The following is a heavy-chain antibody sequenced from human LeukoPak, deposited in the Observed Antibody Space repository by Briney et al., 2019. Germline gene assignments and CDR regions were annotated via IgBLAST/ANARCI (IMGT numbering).Heavy chain of an antibody. CDR3: ARVNLGALLDGTFFDY. CDR2: ILGGGGST. D-gene: IGHD3-9*01. V-gene: IGHV3-23*01. J-gene: IGHJ4*02. CDR1: GFTFSSFA. Sequence: AGSLRLTCAASGFTFSSFALGWVRQPPGKGVGWVSAILGGGGSTYYADSVKGRFTISRDNSRNTLYLHMRSLRAEDTAVYYCARVNLGALLDGTFFDYWGQGTLVTVSS.